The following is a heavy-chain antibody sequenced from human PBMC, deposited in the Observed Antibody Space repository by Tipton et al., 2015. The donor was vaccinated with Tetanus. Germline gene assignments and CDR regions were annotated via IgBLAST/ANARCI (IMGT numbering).Heavy chain of an antibody. CDR1: GYTFSNYF. D-gene: IGHD2-15*01. CDR3: ARDRVEGFDY. V-gene: IGHV1-18*01. Sequence: QSGAEVKKPGASVKVSCKASGYTFSNYFISWVRQAPGQGLEWMGWISPFNGSTNYAQNLQGRVTMTTDRSTSTAYMELRSLTSDDTAVYYCARDRVEGFDYWGQGALVTVSS. CDR2: ISPFNGST. J-gene: IGHJ4*02.